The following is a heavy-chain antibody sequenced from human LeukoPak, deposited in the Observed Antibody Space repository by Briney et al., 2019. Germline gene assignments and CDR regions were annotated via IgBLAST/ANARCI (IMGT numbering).Heavy chain of an antibody. CDR1: GFTFSSYG. Sequence: GGSLRLSCAASGFTFSSYGMHWVRQAPGKGLEWVAFIRYDGSNKYYADSAKGRFTISRDNSKNTLYLQMNSLRAEGTAVYYCAKDGGGYYPSYYYYMDVWGKGTTVTISS. D-gene: IGHD3-22*01. J-gene: IGHJ6*03. CDR3: AKDGGGYYPSYYYYMDV. V-gene: IGHV3-30*02. CDR2: IRYDGSNK.